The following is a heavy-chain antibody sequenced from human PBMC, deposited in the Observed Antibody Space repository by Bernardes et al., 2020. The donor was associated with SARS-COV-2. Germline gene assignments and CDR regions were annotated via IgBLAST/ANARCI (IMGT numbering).Heavy chain of an antibody. CDR2: ISGSGDDT. V-gene: IGHV3-23*01. D-gene: IGHD5-12*01. J-gene: IGHJ4*02. CDR3: ARSDKVTTWGDY. CDR1: GFTFGRHA. Sequence: GGSLRLSCEVSGFTFGRHAMSWVRQAPGKGLEWVSSISGSGDDTFYADFVEGRFTISKDISRDTVFLQMNRLRVEDTAMYYCARSDKVTTWGDYWGQGTLVTVS.